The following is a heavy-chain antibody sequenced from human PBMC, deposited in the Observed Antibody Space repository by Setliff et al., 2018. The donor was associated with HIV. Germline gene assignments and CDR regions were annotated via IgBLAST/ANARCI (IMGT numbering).Heavy chain of an antibody. D-gene: IGHD7-27*01. CDR1: GFTVSSNY. CDR3: ARDPTGDLDFYYGMDV. V-gene: IGHV3-66*01. Sequence: GGSLRLSCAASGFTVSSNYMSWVRQAPGKGLEWVSVIYSGGSTYYADSVKGRFTISRDNSKNTLFLQMNSLRTDDTAVYYCARDPTGDLDFYYGMDVWGQGTTVTVSS. J-gene: IGHJ6*02. CDR2: IYSGGST.